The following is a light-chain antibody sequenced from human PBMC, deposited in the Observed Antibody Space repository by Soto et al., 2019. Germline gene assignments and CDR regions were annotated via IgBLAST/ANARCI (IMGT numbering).Light chain of an antibody. CDR2: EAT. Sequence: QSALTQPASVSGSPGQSITISCSGTSNDVGGYDLVSWYQQHPGKAPRLIIYEATKRPSGVSDRFSASKSGNTASLTISALQAEDEAYYSCCSFEGGATFVFGGGTKVTVL. J-gene: IGLJ2*01. CDR1: SNDVGGYDL. V-gene: IGLV2-23*02. CDR3: CSFEGGATFV.